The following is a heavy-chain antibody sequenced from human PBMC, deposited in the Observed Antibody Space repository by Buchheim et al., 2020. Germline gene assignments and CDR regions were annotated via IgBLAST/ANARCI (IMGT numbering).Heavy chain of an antibody. V-gene: IGHV3-74*01. Sequence: EVQLVESGGGLVQPGGSLRLSCAASGFTFSSYWMHWVRQAPGKGLVWVSRINSDGSSTSYADSVKGRFTISRDNAKNTLYLHMNSLSAEETPVYYCPRDRVSGGTVTVDYYYYSGMGVWGQGTT. J-gene: IGHJ6*02. CDR2: INSDGSST. CDR3: PRDRVSGGTVTVDYYYYSGMGV. D-gene: IGHD4-17*01. CDR1: GFTFSSYW.